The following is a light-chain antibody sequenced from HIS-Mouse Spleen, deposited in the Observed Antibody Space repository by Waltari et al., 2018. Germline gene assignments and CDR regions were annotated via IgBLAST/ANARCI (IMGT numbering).Light chain of an antibody. CDR2: EVS. J-gene: IGLJ1*01. CDR3: SSYTSSSTPYV. Sequence: QSALTQPASVSGSPGQSITISCTGTSSDVGGYTYVSWYQQHPGKAPKLMIYEVSKRPSGVSKRFSGSKSGNTASLTISGLQAEDEADYYCSSYTSSSTPYVFGTGTKVTVL. V-gene: IGLV2-14*01. CDR1: SSDVGGYTY.